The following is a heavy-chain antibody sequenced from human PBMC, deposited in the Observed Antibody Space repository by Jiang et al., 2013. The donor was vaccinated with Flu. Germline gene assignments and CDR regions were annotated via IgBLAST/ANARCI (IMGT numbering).Heavy chain of an antibody. CDR1: GYTFTNYD. D-gene: IGHD2-15*01. CDR2: MNPNSGNT. CDR3: ARVPVVGATHQGMDV. Sequence: GAEVKKPGASVKVSCKASGYTFTNYDINWVRQATGQGLEWMGWMNPNSGNTGYAQKFQGRVTMTRSTAINTAYMELSSLRPEDTAEYYCARVPVVGATHQGMDVWGQGTTVTVSS. V-gene: IGHV1-8*01. J-gene: IGHJ6*02.